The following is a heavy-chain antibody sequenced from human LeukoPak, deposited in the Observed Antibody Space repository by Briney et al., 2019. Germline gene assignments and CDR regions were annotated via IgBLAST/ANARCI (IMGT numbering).Heavy chain of an antibody. CDR2: IYHIGST. Sequence: SETLSLTCAVSVYSISSGYYWGWIRQPPGKGLEWIWMIYHIGSTYYNPSLKSRVTISVDTSKNQFSLKLSSVTAADTAVYYCARVKGYCSGGSCYSDWYFDLWGRGTLVTVSS. J-gene: IGHJ2*01. V-gene: IGHV4-38-2*01. CDR3: ARVKGYCSGGSCYSDWYFDL. CDR1: VYSISSGYY. D-gene: IGHD2-15*01.